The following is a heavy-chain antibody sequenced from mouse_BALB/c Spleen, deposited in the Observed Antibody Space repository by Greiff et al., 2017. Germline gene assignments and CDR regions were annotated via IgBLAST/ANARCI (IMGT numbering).Heavy chain of an antibody. Sequence: LQESGPGLVAPSQSLSITCTVSGFSLTSYGVHWVRQPPGKGLEWLGVIWAGGSTNYNTALMSRLSISQDNSKSHVFLRMISQQTDETAMYYCARDQAWFAYWGQGTLVTVSS. J-gene: IGHJ3*01. V-gene: IGHV2-9*02. CDR1: GFSLTSYG. D-gene: IGHD3-2*02. CDR3: ARDQAWFAY. CDR2: IWAGGST.